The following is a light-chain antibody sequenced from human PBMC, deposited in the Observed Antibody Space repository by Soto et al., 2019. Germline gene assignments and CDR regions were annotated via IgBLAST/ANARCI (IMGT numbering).Light chain of an antibody. V-gene: IGKV3-11*01. CDR2: DAS. CDR3: QQRRIWHLT. Sequence: EVVLIQSPATLFSSPGGRATLSCRASQSVSSYFAWYQQKPGQAPRLLVYDASNRATGISARFSGSGSGTYLTLTIRSLQPADFAVYYCQQRRIWHLTLGQGTRLEIK. J-gene: IGKJ5*01. CDR1: QSVSSY.